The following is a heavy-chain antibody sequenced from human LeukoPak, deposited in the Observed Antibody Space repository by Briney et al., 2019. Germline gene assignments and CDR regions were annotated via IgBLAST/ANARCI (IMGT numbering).Heavy chain of an antibody. CDR2: ISPTGSTT. CDR1: GFSFSGHW. Sequence: GGSLRLSCTASGFSFSGHWMHWARQLPGKGLVWVSRISPTGSTTIYADSVKGRFTVSRDNAKNTLYLQVNNLRAEDTAVYYCARGPNSNWSGLDFWGQGTLLTVSS. D-gene: IGHD6-6*01. CDR3: ARGPNSNWSGLDF. J-gene: IGHJ4*02. V-gene: IGHV3-74*01.